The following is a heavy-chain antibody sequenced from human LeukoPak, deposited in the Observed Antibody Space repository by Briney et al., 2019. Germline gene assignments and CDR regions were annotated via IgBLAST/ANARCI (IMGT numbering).Heavy chain of an antibody. CDR1: GGSFSSYY. CDR2: IYYSGST. Sequence: PSETLSLTCTLSGGSFSSYYWSWIRQPPGKGLEWIGYIYYSGSTNYNPSLKSRVTISVDTSKNQFSLKLSSMTAADTAVYYCARPYTSGYRGAFNIWGQGTMVTVSS. J-gene: IGHJ3*02. CDR3: ARPYTSGYRGAFNI. D-gene: IGHD6-19*01. V-gene: IGHV4-59*01.